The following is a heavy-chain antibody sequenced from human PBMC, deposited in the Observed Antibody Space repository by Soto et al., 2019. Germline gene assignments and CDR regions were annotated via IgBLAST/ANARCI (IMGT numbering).Heavy chain of an antibody. V-gene: IGHV1-18*01. Sequence: QVQLVQSGAQVKKPGASVKVSCKASGYTFTSYGISWVRQAPGQGLEWMGWISAYNGNTNYAQKLQGRVTMTTDTSTSTAYMELRSLRSDDTAVYYCARDVWFGELSQYYYGMDVWGQGTTVTVSS. D-gene: IGHD3-10*01. J-gene: IGHJ6*02. CDR1: GYTFTSYG. CDR2: ISAYNGNT. CDR3: ARDVWFGELSQYYYGMDV.